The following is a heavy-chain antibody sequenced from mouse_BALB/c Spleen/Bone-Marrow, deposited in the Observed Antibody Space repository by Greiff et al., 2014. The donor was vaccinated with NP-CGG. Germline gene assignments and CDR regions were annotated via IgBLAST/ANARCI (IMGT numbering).Heavy chain of an antibody. Sequence: VKLVESGAELVKPGASVKLSCKASGYTFTSYYMYWVKQRPGQGLEWFGEINPSNGGTNFNEKFKNKATLTVDKSSSTAYMQLSSLTSEDSAVYYCSRGRRDALDYWDQGTSVTVSS. V-gene: IGHV1S81*02. CDR2: INPSNGGT. CDR3: SRGRRDALDY. CDR1: GYTFTSYY. J-gene: IGHJ4*01.